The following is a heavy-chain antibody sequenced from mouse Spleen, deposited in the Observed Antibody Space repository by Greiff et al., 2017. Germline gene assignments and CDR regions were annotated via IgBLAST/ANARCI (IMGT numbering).Heavy chain of an antibody. V-gene: IGHV2-6*01. Sequence: VKLMESGPGLVAPSQSLSITCTVSGFSLPSSGVDWVRQSPGKGLEWLGVIWGGGSTNYNSALKSRLSISKDNSKSQVFLKMNSLQTDDTAMYYWASDRDGNYGGFAYWGQGTLVTVSA. CDR1: GFSLPSSG. CDR3: ASDRDGNYGGFAY. CDR2: IWGGGST. D-gene: IGHD2-1*01. J-gene: IGHJ3*01.